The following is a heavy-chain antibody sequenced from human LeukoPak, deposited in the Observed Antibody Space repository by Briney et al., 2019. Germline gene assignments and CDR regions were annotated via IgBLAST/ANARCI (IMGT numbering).Heavy chain of an antibody. V-gene: IGHV3-23*01. Sequence: PGGSLRLSCAAYGFSFSSYGMSWVRQAPGKGLEWVSAISGSGGSTYYADSVKGRFTISRDNSKNTLYLQMNSLRAEDTAVYYCARDNYYYYMDVWGKGTTVTISS. CDR3: ARDNYYYYMDV. CDR1: GFSFSSYG. CDR2: ISGSGGST. J-gene: IGHJ6*03.